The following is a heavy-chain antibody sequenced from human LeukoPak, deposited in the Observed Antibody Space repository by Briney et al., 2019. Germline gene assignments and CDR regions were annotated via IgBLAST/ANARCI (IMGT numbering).Heavy chain of an antibody. D-gene: IGHD5-12*01. CDR1: GFTFNSYA. J-gene: IGHJ4*02. CDR2: ISGSGGST. CDR3: ATHVAIVATIIFDY. V-gene: IGHV3-23*01. Sequence: GGSLRLSCAASGFTFNSYAMSWVLQAPGKGLEWVSAISGSGGSTYYADSVKGRFTISRENSKNTLYLQINSLRAEDTAVYYCATHVAIVATIIFDYWGQGTLATVSS.